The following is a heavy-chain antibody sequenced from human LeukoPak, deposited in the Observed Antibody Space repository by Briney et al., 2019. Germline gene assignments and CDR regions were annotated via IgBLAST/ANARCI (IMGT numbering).Heavy chain of an antibody. D-gene: IGHD6-13*01. V-gene: IGHV4-4*07. Sequence: SETLSLTCTVSGGPISSYYWSWIRQPAGKGLEWIGRIYTSGSTNYNPSLKSRVTMSVDTSKNQFSLKLSSVTAADTAVYYCARGPSIAAAGTNYFDYWGQGTLVTVSS. CDR1: GGPISSYY. CDR2: IYTSGST. J-gene: IGHJ4*02. CDR3: ARGPSIAAAGTNYFDY.